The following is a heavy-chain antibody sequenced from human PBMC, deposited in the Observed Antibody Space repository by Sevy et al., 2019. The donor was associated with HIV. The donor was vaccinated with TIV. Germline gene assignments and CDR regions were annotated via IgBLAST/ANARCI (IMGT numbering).Heavy chain of an antibody. Sequence: RGSLRLSCVASGFTFNSYAMTWVRQTPGKGLEWVSTISDSGGNTYYADSVKGRLTISRDKSKNTLHLQMNSLRAEDTAIYYCARGGDMLRGNSFFDYWGQGALVTVSS. CDR1: GFTFNSYA. CDR3: ARGGDMLRGNSFFDY. D-gene: IGHD3-16*01. V-gene: IGHV3-23*01. J-gene: IGHJ4*02. CDR2: ISDSGGNT.